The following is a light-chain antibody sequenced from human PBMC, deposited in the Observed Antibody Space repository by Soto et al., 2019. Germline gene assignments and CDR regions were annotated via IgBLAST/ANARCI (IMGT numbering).Light chain of an antibody. V-gene: IGKV1-5*01. J-gene: IGKJ2*01. CDR3: QQRNSYPRT. Sequence: DIQMTQSPSTLSASVGDRVSITCRASQSISSWLAWYQQKPGKAPKLLIYDASSLESGVPSRFSGSGSGTEFTLTITSLQPEDSATYYCQQRNSYPRTFGQGTKVDI. CDR1: QSISSW. CDR2: DAS.